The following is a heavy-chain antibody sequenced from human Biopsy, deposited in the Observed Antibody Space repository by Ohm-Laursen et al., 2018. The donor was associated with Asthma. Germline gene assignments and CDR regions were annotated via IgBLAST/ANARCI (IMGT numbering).Heavy chain of an antibody. CDR2: INSVFGTT. CDR3: ARKAGSCISRTCYSLDF. D-gene: IGHD2-2*01. CDR1: GGTFNTYV. V-gene: IGHV1-69*13. Sequence: SVKVSCKSLGGTFNTYVIGWVRQAPGQGLEWMGGINSVFGTTTYPQKFQDRVTITADDSTSTVYTELSSLRSEDTAVYYCARKAGSCISRTCYSLDFWGQGTLVTVSS. J-gene: IGHJ4*02.